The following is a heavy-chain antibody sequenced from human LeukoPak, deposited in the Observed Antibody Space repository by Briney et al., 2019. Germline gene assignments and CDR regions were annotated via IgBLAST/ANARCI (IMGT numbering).Heavy chain of an antibody. Sequence: PGRSLRLSCAASGFTFSSYNFHWLRQAPGKGLEWLTVISYDGSYTSYGASVKGRFTVSRDNSQNTLYLQMNGLRAEDTALYYCARDHSAMPSYWGQGTLVTVFS. J-gene: IGHJ4*02. CDR3: ARDHSAMPSY. CDR1: GFTFSSYN. D-gene: IGHD2-2*01. CDR2: ISYDGSYT. V-gene: IGHV3-30*03.